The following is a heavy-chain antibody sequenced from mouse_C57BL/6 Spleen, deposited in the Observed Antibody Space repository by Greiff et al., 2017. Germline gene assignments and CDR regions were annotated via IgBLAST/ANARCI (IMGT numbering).Heavy chain of an antibody. V-gene: IGHV1-19*01. CDR3: ARQGWGHLKNAMDY. CDR1: GYTFTDYY. J-gene: IGHJ4*01. CDR2: INPYNGGT. D-gene: IGHD1-3*01. Sequence: VHVKQSGPVLVKPGASVKMSCKASGYTFTDYYMNWVKQSHGKSLEWIGVINPYNGGTSYNQKFKGKATLTVDKSSSTAYMELNSLTSEDSAVYYCARQGWGHLKNAMDYWGQGTSVTVSS.